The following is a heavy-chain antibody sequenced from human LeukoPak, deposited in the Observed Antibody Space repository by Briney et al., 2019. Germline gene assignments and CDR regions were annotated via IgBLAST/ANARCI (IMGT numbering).Heavy chain of an antibody. CDR3: ARISPSGTYFDY. CDR2: IYSGGST. V-gene: IGHV3-66*01. D-gene: IGHD3-3*01. CDR1: GFTVSSNY. J-gene: IGHJ4*02. Sequence: GGSLRLSCAASGFTVSSNYMSWVRQAPGKGLEWVSVIYSGGSTYYADSVKGRFTISRDNSKNTLYLQMNSLRAEDTAVYYCARISPSGTYFDYWGQGTLVTVSS.